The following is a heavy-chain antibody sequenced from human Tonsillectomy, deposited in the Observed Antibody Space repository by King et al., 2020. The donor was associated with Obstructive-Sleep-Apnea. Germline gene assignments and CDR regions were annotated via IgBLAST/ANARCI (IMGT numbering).Heavy chain of an antibody. D-gene: IGHD3-3*01. CDR1: GFTFSSYS. CDR2: ISSSSRYI. Sequence: VQLVESGGGLVKPGGSLRLSCAASGFTFSSYSMNWVRQAPGKGLEWVSSISSSSRYIYYADSVKGRFPTSRDNAKNSLYLQMHSLGAEDTAVDYCAREYYDFWSASVTYYYYGMDVWGQGTTVTVSS. V-gene: IGHV3-21*01. CDR3: AREYYDFWSASVTYYYYGMDV. J-gene: IGHJ6*02.